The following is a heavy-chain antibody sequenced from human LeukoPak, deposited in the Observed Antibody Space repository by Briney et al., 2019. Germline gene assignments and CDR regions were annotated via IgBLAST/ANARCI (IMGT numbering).Heavy chain of an antibody. CDR3: ARVQAMIVVASYYFDY. V-gene: IGHV1-2*02. CDR2: INPNSGGT. D-gene: IGHD3-22*01. Sequence: ASVKDSCKASGYTFTGYYMHWVRQAPGQGLEWMGWINPNSGGTNYAQKFQGRVTMTRDTSISTAYMELSRLRSDDTAVYYCARVQAMIVVASYYFDYWGQGTLVTVSS. CDR1: GYTFTGYY. J-gene: IGHJ4*02.